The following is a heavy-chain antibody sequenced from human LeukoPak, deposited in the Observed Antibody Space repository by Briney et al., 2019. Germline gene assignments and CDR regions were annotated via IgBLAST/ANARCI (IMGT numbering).Heavy chain of an antibody. D-gene: IGHD6-19*01. Sequence: ASVKVSCKASGYTFTSYGISWVRQAPGQGLEWMGWISAYNGNTNDAQKLQGRVTMTTDTSTSTAYMELRSLRSDDTAVYYCARDPTPRKIAVAPAPYFQHWGQGTLVTVSS. CDR3: ARDPTPRKIAVAPAPYFQH. J-gene: IGHJ1*01. CDR2: ISAYNGNT. CDR1: GYTFTSYG. V-gene: IGHV1-18*01.